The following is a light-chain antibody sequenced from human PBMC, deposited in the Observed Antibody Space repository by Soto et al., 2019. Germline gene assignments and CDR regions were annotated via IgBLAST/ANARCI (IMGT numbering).Light chain of an antibody. Sequence: IQLTQSPSSLSASVGDRVTITCRASQGISSYLAWYQQKPGKAPKLLIYAASTLQRGVPSRLSGSGSGTEFTLTISSLQPDDFATYYCQQYNSYWTFGQGTKVDI. V-gene: IGKV1-9*01. CDR3: QQYNSYWT. CDR2: AAS. CDR1: QGISSY. J-gene: IGKJ1*01.